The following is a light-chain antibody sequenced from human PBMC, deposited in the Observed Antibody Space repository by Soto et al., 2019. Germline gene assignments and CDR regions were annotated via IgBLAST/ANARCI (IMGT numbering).Light chain of an antibody. CDR1: QSISDY. J-gene: IGKJ5*01. CDR3: QQSLSSPQIT. Sequence: DIQLTQSPSFLSASVGDRVTITCRASQSISDYLHWYQQRPGKAPKLLIYAASNLQSGVPSRFSGSGSGTDFTLTITSLQPEDFATYYCQQSLSSPQITFGQGTRLEIK. V-gene: IGKV1-39*01. CDR2: AAS.